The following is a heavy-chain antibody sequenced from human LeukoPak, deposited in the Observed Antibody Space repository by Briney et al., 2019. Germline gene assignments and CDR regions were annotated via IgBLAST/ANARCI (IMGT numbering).Heavy chain of an antibody. CDR3: ARGGVVPPAVVIWFGP. D-gene: IGHD2-2*01. V-gene: IGHV1-18*01. CDR1: VSTFTTYG. J-gene: IGHJ5*02. Sequence: ASVTVSFKASVSTFTTYGISWVRQPPAQGLERIGCISTYNGNKNYAQKLQDRVTMTTDTSTTTAYMELRRLRSDVTVVYYCARGGVVPPAVVIWFGPWGQGTLVTVS. CDR2: ISTYNGNK.